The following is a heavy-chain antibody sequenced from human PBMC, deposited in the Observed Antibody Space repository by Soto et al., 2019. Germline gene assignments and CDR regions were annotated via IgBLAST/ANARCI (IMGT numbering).Heavy chain of an antibody. CDR3: AREPRTTGSWFDP. J-gene: IGHJ5*02. V-gene: IGHV4-31*03. Sequence: QVQLQESGPGLVKPSQTLSLTCTVSGGSISSGDYYWSWIRQHPGKGLEWIGYIYYSGSTYYNPSLKSRGTIAVDTSKNQCSRKRSSVTAADTAVDYCAREPRTTGSWFDPWGQGTLVTVSS. D-gene: IGHD4-4*01. CDR2: IYYSGST. CDR1: GGSISSGDYY.